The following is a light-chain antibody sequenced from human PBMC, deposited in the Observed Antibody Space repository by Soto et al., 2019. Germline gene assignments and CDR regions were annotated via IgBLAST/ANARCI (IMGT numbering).Light chain of an antibody. J-gene: IGKJ2*01. V-gene: IGKV3-20*01. CDR3: QQYNNWPLYT. CDR1: QSVSSSY. CDR2: GAS. Sequence: EIVLTQSPATLSLSPGERATLSCRASQSVSSSYLAWYQQKPGQAPRLLIYGASSRATGIPDRFSGSGSGTDFSLAISRLETEDFAVYYCQQYNNWPLYTFGQGTKVDIK.